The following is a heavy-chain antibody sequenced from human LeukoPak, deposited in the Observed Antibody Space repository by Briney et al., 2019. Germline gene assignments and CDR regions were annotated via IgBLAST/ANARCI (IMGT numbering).Heavy chain of an antibody. J-gene: IGHJ4*02. V-gene: IGHV3-21*01. D-gene: IGHD1-26*01. CDR1: GFTFSSYS. CDR2: ISSSSSYM. CDR3: ARDLGEAINYFDY. Sequence: GGSLRLSCAASGFTFSSYSMNWVRQAPGKGLEWVSSISSSSSYMYYADSVKGRFTISRDNAKNSLYLQMNSLRAEDTAVYYCARDLGEAINYFDYWGQGTLVTVSS.